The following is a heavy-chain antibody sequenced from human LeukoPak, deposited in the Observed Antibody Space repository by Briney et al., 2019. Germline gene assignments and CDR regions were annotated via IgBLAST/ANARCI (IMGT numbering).Heavy chain of an antibody. Sequence: SETLSLTCAVSGDSISSGDYSWNWIRQPPGKGLEWIGYIYHSGNSYYSPSLRSRVTISVDRSKNQFSLNLSPVTAADTAVYYCARGFFARGAPGSWFDPWGQGTLVTVSS. D-gene: IGHD3-10*01. CDR3: ARGFFARGAPGSWFDP. CDR2: IYHSGNS. J-gene: IGHJ5*02. CDR1: GDSISSGDYS. V-gene: IGHV4-30-2*01.